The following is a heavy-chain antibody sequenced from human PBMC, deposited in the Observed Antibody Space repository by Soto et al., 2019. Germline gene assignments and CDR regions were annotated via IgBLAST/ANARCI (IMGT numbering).Heavy chain of an antibody. CDR1: GYSFTNYW. D-gene: IGHD5-18*01. CDR3: ARPSTAMVAKGMDV. Sequence: DSLKISCKGSGYSFTNYWITWVRQMPGRGLEWMGRIDPSDSYTNYSPSFQGHVTISADKSISTAYLQWNSLKASDTAMYYCARPSTAMVAKGMDVWGQGTTVT. CDR2: IDPSDSYT. J-gene: IGHJ6*02. V-gene: IGHV5-10-1*01.